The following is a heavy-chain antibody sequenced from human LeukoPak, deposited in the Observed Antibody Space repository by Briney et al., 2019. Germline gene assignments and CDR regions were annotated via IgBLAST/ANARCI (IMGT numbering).Heavy chain of an antibody. D-gene: IGHD3-10*01. J-gene: IGHJ4*02. CDR3: ATLLLWFGESDY. Sequence: ASVKVSCKVSGYTLTELSMHWVRQAPGKGLEWMGGFDPEDGETIYAQKFQGRVTMTEDTSTDTAYMELSSLRSEDTAVYYYATLLLWFGESDYWGQGTLVTVSS. CDR1: GYTLTELS. CDR2: FDPEDGET. V-gene: IGHV1-24*01.